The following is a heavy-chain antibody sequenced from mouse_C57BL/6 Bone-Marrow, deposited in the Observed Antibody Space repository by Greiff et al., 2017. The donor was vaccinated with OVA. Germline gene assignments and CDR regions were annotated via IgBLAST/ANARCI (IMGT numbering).Heavy chain of an antibody. J-gene: IGHJ2*01. CDR1: GYTFTSYW. V-gene: IGHV1-55*01. Sequence: QVQLQQPGAELVKPGASVKMSCKASGYTFTSYWITWVKQRPGQGLEWIGDIYPGSGSTNYNEKFKSKATLTVDTSYSTAYMQLSSLTSEDSAVYYGAREGIYYDYDVDYWGQGTTLTVSA. CDR2: IYPGSGST. D-gene: IGHD2-4*01. CDR3: AREGIYYDYDVDY.